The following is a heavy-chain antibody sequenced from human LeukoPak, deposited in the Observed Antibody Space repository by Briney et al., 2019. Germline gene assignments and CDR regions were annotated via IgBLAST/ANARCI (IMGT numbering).Heavy chain of an antibody. CDR3: ARVPREIASI. V-gene: IGHV1-8*01. J-gene: IGHJ3*02. CDR1: GYTSTSYD. CDR2: MNPASGNT. D-gene: IGHD3-16*02. Sequence: GASVKVSCEASGYTSTSYDINWVRQATGQGLEWMGYMNPASGNTGYAQKFQGRVTMTTDTSISTAYMELSSLRSEDTAVYYCARVPREIASIWGQGTMVTVSS.